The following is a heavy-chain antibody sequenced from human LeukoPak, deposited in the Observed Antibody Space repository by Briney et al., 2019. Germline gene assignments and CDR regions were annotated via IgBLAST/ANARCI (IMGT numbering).Heavy chain of an antibody. Sequence: PSETLSLTCTVSGGSISSSSYYWGWVRQPPGRGREWLGSIYYGGSTYYNPSLKSRVTISVDTSKNQFSLKLSSVTAADTAVYYCARAGYSSGTSFDPWGQGTLVTVSS. CDR1: GGSISSSSYY. V-gene: IGHV4-39*07. CDR2: IYYGGST. J-gene: IGHJ5*02. D-gene: IGHD6-19*01. CDR3: ARAGYSSGTSFDP.